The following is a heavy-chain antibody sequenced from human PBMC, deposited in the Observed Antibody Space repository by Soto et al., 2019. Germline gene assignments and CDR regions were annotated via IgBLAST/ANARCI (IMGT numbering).Heavy chain of an antibody. J-gene: IGHJ3*02. Sequence: VASVKVSCKASGYTFTSYYMHWVRQAPGQGLEWMGIINPSGGSTSYAQKFQGRVTMTRDTSTSTVYMELSSLRSEDTAVYYCARYHYCSWGSCYSPSPDDFDSWGQGKMVTFS. CDR2: INPSGGST. D-gene: IGHD2-15*01. V-gene: IGHV1-46*01. CDR3: ARYHYCSWGSCYSPSPDDFDS. CDR1: GYTFTSYY.